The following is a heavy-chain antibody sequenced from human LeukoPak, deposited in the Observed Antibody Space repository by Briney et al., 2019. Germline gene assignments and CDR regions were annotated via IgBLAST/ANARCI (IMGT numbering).Heavy chain of an antibody. CDR2: IYHSGST. J-gene: IGHJ4*02. Sequence: SETLSLTCTVSDYSISSGYYWGWIRQPPGKGLEWIGSIYHSGSTYYNPSLKSRVTISVDTSKNQFSLKLSSVTAADTAVYYCASIAAAGHFDYWGQGTLVTVSS. V-gene: IGHV4-38-2*02. D-gene: IGHD6-13*01. CDR1: DYSISSGYY. CDR3: ASIAAAGHFDY.